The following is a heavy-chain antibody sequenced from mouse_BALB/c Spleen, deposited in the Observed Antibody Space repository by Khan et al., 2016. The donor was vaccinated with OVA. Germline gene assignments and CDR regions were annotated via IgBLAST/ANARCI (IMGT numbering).Heavy chain of an antibody. Sequence: VQLKESGGDLVKPGGSLKLSCAASGFTFSSYSMSWVRQTPDKRLEWVATISSGGDYTYYLESVKGRFTISRDNAKNTLYLQMSSLKSEDTAMYYCASHLTGSFAYWGQGTLVTVSA. CDR2: ISSGGDYT. CDR1: GFTFSSYS. J-gene: IGHJ3*01. CDR3: ASHLTGSFAY. V-gene: IGHV5-6*01. D-gene: IGHD4-1*01.